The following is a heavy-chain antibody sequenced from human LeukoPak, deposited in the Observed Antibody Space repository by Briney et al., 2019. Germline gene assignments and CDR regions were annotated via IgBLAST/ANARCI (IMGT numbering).Heavy chain of an antibody. V-gene: IGHV4-34*01. J-gene: IGHJ6*03. D-gene: IGHD3-3*01. CDR1: GVSFSGYY. CDR3: ARRRQGDYDFWSGSPVWYMDV. CDR2: INHSAYT. Sequence: PSETLALTCAVYGVSFSGYYWSWIRQPPWKRLEWIGEINHSAYTNYNPSLKSRVTILVDTSKNQFSLKVRSVTDADTAVYYCARRRQGDYDFWSGSPVWYMDVWGKGTTVTVSS.